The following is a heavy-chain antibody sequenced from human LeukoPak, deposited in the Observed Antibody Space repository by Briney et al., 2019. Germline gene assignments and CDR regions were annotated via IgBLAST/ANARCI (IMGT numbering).Heavy chain of an antibody. CDR2: IYDTGST. V-gene: IGHV4-39*01. CDR3: ARYYYDSSGYYSGNYFDS. J-gene: IGHJ4*02. Sequence: SETLSLTCTVSGGSLSSSSYYWGWIRQPPGKGREGIGSIYDTGSTYYTPSLKSRVTISVDTSKNPFSLKLSSVTAADTAVYYCARYYYDSSGYYSGNYFDSWGQGTLVTVAS. D-gene: IGHD3-22*01. CDR1: GGSLSSSSYY.